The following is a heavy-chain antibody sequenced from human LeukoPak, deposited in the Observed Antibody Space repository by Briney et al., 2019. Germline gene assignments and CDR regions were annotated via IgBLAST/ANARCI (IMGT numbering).Heavy chain of an antibody. CDR1: GFTFSSYA. Sequence: GRSLRLSCAASGFTFSSYAMHWVRQAPGKGLEWVAVISYDGSNKYYADSVKGRFTISRDNSKNTLYLQMNSLRAEDTAMYYCARTARHLDYWGQGTLVTVSS. J-gene: IGHJ4*02. V-gene: IGHV3-30*04. D-gene: IGHD5-18*01. CDR3: ARTARHLDY. CDR2: ISYDGSNK.